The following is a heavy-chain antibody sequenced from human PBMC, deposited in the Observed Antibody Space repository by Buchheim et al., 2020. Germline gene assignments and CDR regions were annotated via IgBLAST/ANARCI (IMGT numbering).Heavy chain of an antibody. CDR3: AKAPTRYCSGGSCYTPFDY. CDR1: GFTFSSYG. CDR2: ISYDGSNK. Sequence: QVQLVESGGGVVQPGRSLRLSCAASGFTFSSYGMHWVRQAPGKGLEWVAVISYDGSNKYYADSVKGRFTISRDNSKNTLYLQMNSLRAEDTAVYYCAKAPTRYCSGGSCYTPFDYWGQGTL. D-gene: IGHD2-15*01. V-gene: IGHV3-30*18. J-gene: IGHJ4*02.